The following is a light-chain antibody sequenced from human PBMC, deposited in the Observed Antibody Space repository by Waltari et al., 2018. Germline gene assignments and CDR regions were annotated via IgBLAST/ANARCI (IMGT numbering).Light chain of an antibody. Sequence: ETVMTQSPAPLSVSPGETATLSCRASQSVSSNLAWYQQKPGQAPRLLIYGASTSATGIPARFSGSGSGRDFTLTISSLQSEDFAVYYCQQHNNWPPWTFGQGTKVDIK. CDR2: GAS. J-gene: IGKJ1*01. V-gene: IGKV3-15*01. CDR1: QSVSSN. CDR3: QQHNNWPPWT.